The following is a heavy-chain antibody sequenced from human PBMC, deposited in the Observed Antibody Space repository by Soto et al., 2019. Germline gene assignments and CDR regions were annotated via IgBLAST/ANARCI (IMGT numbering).Heavy chain of an antibody. V-gene: IGHV3-23*01. Sequence: GGSLRLSCAASGFTFRSCAMGWVRQAPGKGLEWVSGISGSGGRTYYADSVKGRFTISRDNSKNTLYVQMNSLRAEDTAVYYCAKDIRISMVRGDIFDYWGQGTLVTVSS. CDR2: ISGSGGRT. CDR1: GFTFRSCA. D-gene: IGHD3-10*01. CDR3: AKDIRISMVRGDIFDY. J-gene: IGHJ4*02.